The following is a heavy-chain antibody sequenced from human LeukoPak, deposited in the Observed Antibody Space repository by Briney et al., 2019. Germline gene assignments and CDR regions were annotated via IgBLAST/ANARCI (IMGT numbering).Heavy chain of an antibody. D-gene: IGHD3-22*01. J-gene: IGHJ4*02. Sequence: GGSLRLSCAASGFTFSSYSMNWVRQAPGKGLEWVSYISSSSTTIYYADSVKGRFTISRDNSKNTLYLQMNSLRAEDTAVYYCAVNYYDSRRKDRGDYWGQGTLVTVSS. CDR3: AVNYYDSRRKDRGDY. V-gene: IGHV3-48*01. CDR1: GFTFSSYS. CDR2: ISSSSTTI.